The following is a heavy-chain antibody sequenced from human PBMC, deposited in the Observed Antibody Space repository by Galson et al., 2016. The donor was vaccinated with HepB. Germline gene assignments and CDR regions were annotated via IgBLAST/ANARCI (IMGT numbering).Heavy chain of an antibody. V-gene: IGHV3-30-3*01. CDR1: GFTFSSYA. CDR3: ARESARTFYYDSSGYRWAFDI. D-gene: IGHD3-22*01. J-gene: IGHJ3*02. CDR2: ISYDGSKK. Sequence: SLRLSCAASGFTFSSYAMHWDRQAPGKGPEWVAGISYDGSKKYYADSVQGRFTISRDNSKNTLYLQMNSLRVEDTAMYYCARESARTFYYDSSGYRWAFDIWGQGTMVTVSS.